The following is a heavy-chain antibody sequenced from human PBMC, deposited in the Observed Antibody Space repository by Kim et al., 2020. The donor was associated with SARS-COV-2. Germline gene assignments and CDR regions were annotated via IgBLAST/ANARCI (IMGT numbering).Heavy chain of an antibody. CDR1: GGSVNSGDYY. CDR3: ATILRRPPYYSDH. J-gene: IGHJ4*02. V-gene: IGHV4-31*03. CDR2: INYNGVT. Sequence: SETLSLTCTVSGGSVNSGDYYWSWIRQLPGKGLEWIGNINYNGVTYYNPSLETRLSMSVDTSKNQFSLKLTSLTAADTAVFYCATILRRPPYYSDHWGQGTLVTVSS.